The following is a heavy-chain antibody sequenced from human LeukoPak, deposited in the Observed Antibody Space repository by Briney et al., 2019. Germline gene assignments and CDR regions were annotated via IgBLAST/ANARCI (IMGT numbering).Heavy chain of an antibody. J-gene: IGHJ4*02. V-gene: IGHV3-74*01. CDR2: VKSDGSST. D-gene: IGHD1-26*01. Sequence: GGSLRLSCAASGFTFSSYAMHWVRQAPGKGLVWVSRVKSDGSSTSYADSVKGRFTISRDNAKNSLYLQMNSLRAEDTAVYYCARKVGREPYFDYWGQGTLVTVSS. CDR3: ARKVGREPYFDY. CDR1: GFTFSSYA.